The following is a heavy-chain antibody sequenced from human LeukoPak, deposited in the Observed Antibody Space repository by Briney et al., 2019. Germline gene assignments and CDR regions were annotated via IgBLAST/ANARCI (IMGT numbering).Heavy chain of an antibody. Sequence: ASVKVSCKASGYTFTSYDINWVRQATGQGLEWMGWMNPNSGNTGYAQKFQGRVTMTRNTSISTAYMELSSLRSEDTAVYYCVLEGYCSSTSCYTAGGMDAWGQGTTVTVTS. CDR2: MNPNSGNT. D-gene: IGHD2-2*02. CDR1: GYTFTSYD. V-gene: IGHV1-8*01. J-gene: IGHJ6*02. CDR3: VLEGYCSSTSCYTAGGMDA.